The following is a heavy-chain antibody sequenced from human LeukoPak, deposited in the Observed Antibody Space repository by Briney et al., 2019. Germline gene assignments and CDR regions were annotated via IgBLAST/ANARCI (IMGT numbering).Heavy chain of an antibody. Sequence: GGSLRLSCAASGFTFSNYAMSWVRQAPGKGLEWVSDITGSGIDTYYADSVQGRFTISRDKSKNTLYLQMNSLRAEDTAMYYCATRLYYFDHWGQGTLVTVSS. CDR3: ATRLYYFDH. CDR2: ITGSGIDT. D-gene: IGHD2-8*01. V-gene: IGHV3-23*01. J-gene: IGHJ4*02. CDR1: GFTFSNYA.